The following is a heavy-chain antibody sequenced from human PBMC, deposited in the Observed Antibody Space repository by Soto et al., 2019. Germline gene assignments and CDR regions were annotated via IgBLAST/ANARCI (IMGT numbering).Heavy chain of an antibody. V-gene: IGHV3-21*01. CDR2: ISSSSSYI. J-gene: IGHJ6*02. CDR3: AVWGVVVAATLSRVDV. CDR1: GFTFSSYS. Sequence: EVQLVESGGGLVKPGGSLRLSCAASGFTFSSYSMNWVRQAPGKGLEWVSSISSSSSYIYYADSVKGRFTISRDNAKNSLYLQMNSLRAEDTAVYYCAVWGVVVAATLSRVDVWGQGTTVTVSS. D-gene: IGHD2-15*01.